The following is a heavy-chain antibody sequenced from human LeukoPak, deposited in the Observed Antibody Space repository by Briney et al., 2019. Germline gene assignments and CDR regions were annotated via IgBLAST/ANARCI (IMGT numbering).Heavy chain of an antibody. D-gene: IGHD4-11*01. V-gene: IGHV4-39*01. J-gene: IGHJ4*02. CDR3: GRLGIHKPYSLDY. Sequence: SETLSLTCSVSGDSMSGSTYYWAWIRQPPGKGLEWVGSGYYRATNYYNPSPKSRATITLDSRNQFSLRLTSVTAADTAVYYCGRLGIHKPYSLDYWGQGTLVTVSS. CDR2: GYYRATN. CDR1: GDSMSGSTYY.